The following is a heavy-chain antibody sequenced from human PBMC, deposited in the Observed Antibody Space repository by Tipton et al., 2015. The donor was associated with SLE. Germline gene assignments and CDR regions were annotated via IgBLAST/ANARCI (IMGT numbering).Heavy chain of an antibody. Sequence: TLSLTCTVSGGSISSGDYYWSWIRQPPGKGLEWIGYIYYSGSTYYNPSLKSRVTISVDTSKNRISLKLSSVTAADTAVYYCARDRNWGRCFDYWGQGTLVTVSS. D-gene: IGHD7-27*01. CDR2: IYYSGST. V-gene: IGHV4-30-4*01. CDR1: GGSISSGDYY. J-gene: IGHJ4*02. CDR3: ARDRNWGRCFDY.